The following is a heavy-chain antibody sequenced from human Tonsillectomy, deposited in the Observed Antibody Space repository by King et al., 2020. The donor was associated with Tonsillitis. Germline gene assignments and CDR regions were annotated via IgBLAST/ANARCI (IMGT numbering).Heavy chain of an antibody. CDR3: ARYDSTGAGAFDI. D-gene: IGHD3-22*01. V-gene: IGHV5-51*01. CDR2: IYPGDSET. CDR1: GYSFTRYW. J-gene: IGHJ3*02. Sequence: VQLVESGAEVKKPGESLKISCKGSGYSFTRYWIVWVRQMPWKGLEWMGIIYPGDSETRYSPSFQGQVTISSDKSISTAFLQWSRLKASDSAIYYCARYDSTGAGAFDIWGQGTMVTVSS.